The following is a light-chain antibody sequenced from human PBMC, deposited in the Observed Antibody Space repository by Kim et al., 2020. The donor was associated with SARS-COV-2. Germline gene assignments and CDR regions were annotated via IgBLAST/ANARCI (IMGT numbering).Light chain of an antibody. CDR1: QSVSSY. CDR2: DAS. J-gene: IGKJ2*03. Sequence: LSLSPGEGATLSCRASQSVSSYLAWYQQKPGQAPRLLIYDASNRATGIPARFSGSGSGTDFTLTISSLESEDFAVYYCQQRSNWPSFGQGTKLEI. V-gene: IGKV3-11*01. CDR3: QQRSNWPS.